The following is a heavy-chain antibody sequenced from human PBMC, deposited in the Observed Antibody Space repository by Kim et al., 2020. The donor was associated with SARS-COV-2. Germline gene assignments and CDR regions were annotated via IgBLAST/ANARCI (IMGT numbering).Heavy chain of an antibody. V-gene: IGHV1-69*13. Sequence: SVKVSCKASGGTFNSHSISWVRQAPGQGLEWMGGIIPIFDATNYAQIFQGRLTISADDSTSTAHMQLSGLTVEDTAIYYCASGGYSGYDFMGIYTYNGMGVWGPGATLTVSS. CDR1: GGTFNSHS. CDR3: ASGGYSGYDFMGIYTYNGMGV. D-gene: IGHD5-12*01. J-gene: IGHJ6*02. CDR2: IIPIFDAT.